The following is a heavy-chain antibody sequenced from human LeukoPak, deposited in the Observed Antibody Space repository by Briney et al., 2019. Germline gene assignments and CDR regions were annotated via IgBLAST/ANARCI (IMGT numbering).Heavy chain of an antibody. CDR1: RLTLRLYA. CDR2: FGSSGSYI. D-gene: IGHD3-10*01. V-gene: IGHV3-21*01. J-gene: IGHJ5*02. CDR3: AREDYGSGNPAIDT. Sequence: RRSLRLSRAASRLTLRLYAMKSVRHAPGEGLGRVSWFGSSGSYIYYAASVKGRFTISRDNAKNSLYLQMDSLRAEDGAVYYCAREDYGSGNPAIDTWGQGALVTVSS.